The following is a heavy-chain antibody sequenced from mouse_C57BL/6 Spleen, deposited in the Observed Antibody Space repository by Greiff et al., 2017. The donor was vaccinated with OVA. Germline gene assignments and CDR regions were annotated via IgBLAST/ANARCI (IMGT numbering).Heavy chain of an antibody. CDR3: ARWGSPVLAY. J-gene: IGHJ3*01. CDR1: GYTFTSYW. D-gene: IGHD3-1*01. CDR2: IDPSDSYT. Sequence: QVHVKQPGAELVKPGASVKLSCKASGYTFTSYWMQWVKQRPGQGLEWIGEIDPSDSYTNYNQKFKGKATLTVDTSSSTAYMQLSSLTSEDSAVYYCARWGSPVLAYWGQGTLVTVSA. V-gene: IGHV1-50*01.